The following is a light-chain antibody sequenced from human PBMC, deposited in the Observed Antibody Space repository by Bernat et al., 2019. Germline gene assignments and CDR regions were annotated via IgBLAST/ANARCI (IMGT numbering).Light chain of an antibody. CDR1: QSVSSN. Sequence: EIVMTQSPATLSVSPGERATLSCRASQSVSSNLGWYQQKPGQVPRLLIYGASTRATGIPARFSGSGSGTEITLTISSLQSEDFAVYYCQQYNNWPITFGQGTRLDIK. CDR2: GAS. J-gene: IGKJ5*01. CDR3: QQYNNWPIT. V-gene: IGKV3-15*01.